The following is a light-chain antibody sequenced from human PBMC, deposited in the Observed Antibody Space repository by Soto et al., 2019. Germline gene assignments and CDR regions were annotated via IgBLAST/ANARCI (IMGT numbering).Light chain of an antibody. CDR3: QQYGSPGT. V-gene: IGKV3-20*01. CDR1: QSVSNNY. CDR2: GAS. Sequence: EIWLTQSPGTLSRSPGERATLSWRASQSVSNNYLAWYQQKPGQAPRLLIYGASNRATGIPDRLSGSGSGTEFTLTISRLPPEDFAVYYCQQYGSPGTFGQGAKVDI. J-gene: IGKJ1*01.